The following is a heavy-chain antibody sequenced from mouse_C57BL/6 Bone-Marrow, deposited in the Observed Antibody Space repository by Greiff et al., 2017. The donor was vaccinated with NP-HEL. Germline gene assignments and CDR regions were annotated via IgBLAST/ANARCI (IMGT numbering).Heavy chain of an antibody. CDR3: TTYGYYGSGYDFDY. V-gene: IGHV14-4*01. J-gene: IGHJ2*01. CDR1: GFNIKDDY. Sequence: EVQLQQSGAELVRPGASVKLSCTASGFNIKDDYMHWVKQRPEQGLEWIGWIDPENGDTEYASKFQGKATITADTSSNTAYLQLSSLTSEDTAVYYCTTYGYYGSGYDFDYWGQGTTLTVSS. D-gene: IGHD1-1*01. CDR2: IDPENGDT.